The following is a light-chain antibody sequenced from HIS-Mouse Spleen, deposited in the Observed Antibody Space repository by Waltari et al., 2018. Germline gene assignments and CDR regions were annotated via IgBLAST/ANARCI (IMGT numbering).Light chain of an antibody. CDR3: CSYAGSYTYV. Sequence: QSALTQPRSVSGSPGPSVTIPCPGTSSDVGGYNYVFWYQQHPGKAPKLMIYDVSKRPSGVPDRFSGSKSGNTASLTISGLQAEDEADYYCCSYAGSYTYVFGTGTKVTVL. J-gene: IGLJ1*01. CDR2: DVS. V-gene: IGLV2-11*01. CDR1: SSDVGGYNY.